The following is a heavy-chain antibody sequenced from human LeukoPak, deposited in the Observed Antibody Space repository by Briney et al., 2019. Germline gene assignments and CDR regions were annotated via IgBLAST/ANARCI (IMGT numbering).Heavy chain of an antibody. D-gene: IGHD3-22*01. CDR2: ISYDGSNK. V-gene: IGHV3-30-3*01. CDR1: GFTFSSYV. J-gene: IGHJ3*02. CDR3: ARPTYYYDSRGAFDI. Sequence: GGALRLSCVASGFTFSSYVMHWVRPAPGKGVEWVALISYDGSNKYYADSLKGRFTISRDNSKNTLYLQMNSLRAEDTAVYYCARPTYYYDSRGAFDIWGQGTMVTVSS.